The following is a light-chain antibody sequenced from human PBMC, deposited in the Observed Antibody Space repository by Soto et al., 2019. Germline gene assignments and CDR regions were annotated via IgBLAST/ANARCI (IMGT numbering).Light chain of an antibody. CDR3: QAWDNSVV. CDR2: DDS. V-gene: IGLV3-1*01. CDR1: KLGSKY. J-gene: IGLJ2*01. Sequence: SYELTQPPSVSVSPGQTATMTCSGDKLGSKYVCWYQQKPGQSPVLVIYDDSKRPSGIPERFFGSNSGNTATLTISGTQAMDEADYYCQAWDNSVVFGGGTKLTVL.